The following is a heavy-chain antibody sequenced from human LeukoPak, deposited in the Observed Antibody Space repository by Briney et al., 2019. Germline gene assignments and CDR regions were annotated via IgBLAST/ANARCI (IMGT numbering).Heavy chain of an antibody. V-gene: IGHV1-46*01. Sequence: ASVKVSCKASGYTFTSYYMHWVRQAPGQGLEWMGIINPRGGSTSYAQKFQGRVTMTRDMSTSTVYMELSSLRSEDTAVYYCARGPYIYCSSTSCSLGGYNWFDPWGQGTLVTVSS. D-gene: IGHD2-2*01. CDR3: ARGPYIYCSSTSCSLGGYNWFDP. CDR1: GYTFTSYY. J-gene: IGHJ5*02. CDR2: INPRGGST.